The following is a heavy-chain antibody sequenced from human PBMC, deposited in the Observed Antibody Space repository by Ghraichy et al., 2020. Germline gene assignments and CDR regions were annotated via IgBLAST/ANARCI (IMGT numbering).Heavy chain of an antibody. CDR1: GFTFSSYG. V-gene: IGHV3-33*01. J-gene: IGHJ4*02. CDR2: IWYDGSNK. Sequence: GGSLRLSCAASGFTFSSYGMHWVRQAPGKGLEWVAVIWYDGSNKYYADSVKGRFTISRDNSKNTLYLQMNSLRAEDTAVYYCARGHDYVWGSYRYAPRPGEDQVPIDYWGQGTLVTVSS. CDR3: ARGHDYVWGSYRYAPRPGEDQVPIDY. D-gene: IGHD3-16*02.